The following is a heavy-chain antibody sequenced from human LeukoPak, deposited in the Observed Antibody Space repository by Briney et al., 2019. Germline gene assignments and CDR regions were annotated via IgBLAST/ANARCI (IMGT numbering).Heavy chain of an antibody. CDR1: GYTFNRYP. J-gene: IGHJ4*02. V-gene: IGHV1-3*01. Sequence: ASVKVSCKASGYTFNRYPIHWVRQAPGQRLEWMGWINPGNGNTKYSQKFQGRVTITRDTSATTAYMDLSSLRSEDTGVYYCARQLQGVLATNPVDYWGQGTLVTVSS. CDR3: ARQLQGVLATNPVDY. D-gene: IGHD5-12*01. CDR2: INPGNGNT.